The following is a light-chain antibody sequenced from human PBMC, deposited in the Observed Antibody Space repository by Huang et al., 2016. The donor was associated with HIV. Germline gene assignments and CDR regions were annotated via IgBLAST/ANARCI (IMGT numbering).Light chain of an antibody. CDR2: GAS. Sequence: EIVLTQSPGTLFLSPRERATLSCRASQSVSSSYLAWYQQKPGQAPRLVIHGASSRATGIPDRFSGSGSGTDFTLTISRLEPEDFAVYYCQQYGTSPQTFGQGTKVDIK. J-gene: IGKJ1*01. V-gene: IGKV3-20*01. CDR1: QSVSSSY. CDR3: QQYGTSPQT.